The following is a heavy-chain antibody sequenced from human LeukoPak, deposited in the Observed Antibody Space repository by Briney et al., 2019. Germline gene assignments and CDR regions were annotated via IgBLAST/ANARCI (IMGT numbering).Heavy chain of an antibody. V-gene: IGHV4-34*01. Sequence: PSETLSLTCTVSGGSISSYYWSWIRQPPGKGLEWIGEINHSGSTNYNPSLKSRVTISVDTSKNQFSLKLSSVTAADTAVYYCARVLGAAGVEFDPWGQGTLVTVSS. D-gene: IGHD6-13*01. J-gene: IGHJ5*02. CDR3: ARVLGAAGVEFDP. CDR2: INHSGST. CDR1: GGSISSYY.